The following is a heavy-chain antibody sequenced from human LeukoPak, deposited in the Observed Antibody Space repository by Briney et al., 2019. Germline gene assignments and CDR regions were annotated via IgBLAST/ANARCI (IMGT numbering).Heavy chain of an antibody. CDR1: GGTFSSYA. CDR2: IIPILGIA. Sequence: ASVKVSCKASGGTFSSYAISWVRQAPGQGLEWTGRIIPILGIASYAQKFQGRVTITADKSTSTAYMELSSLRSEDTAVYYCARDGEETYYYDSSGYYYRWFDPWGQGTLVTVSS. V-gene: IGHV1-69*04. D-gene: IGHD3-22*01. J-gene: IGHJ5*02. CDR3: ARDGEETYYYDSSGYYYRWFDP.